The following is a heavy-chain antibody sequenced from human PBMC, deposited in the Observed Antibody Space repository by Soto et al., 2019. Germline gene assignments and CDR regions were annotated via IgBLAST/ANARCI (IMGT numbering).Heavy chain of an antibody. Sequence: SETLSLTCTVSGGSISSSSYYWGWIRQPPGKGLEWIGSIYYSGSTYYNPSLKSRVTISVDTSKNQFSLKLSSVTAADTAVYYCARRIRFLFDYWGQGTLVTVSS. CDR1: GGSISSSSYY. D-gene: IGHD1-20*01. CDR3: ARRIRFLFDY. V-gene: IGHV4-39*01. J-gene: IGHJ4*02. CDR2: IYYSGST.